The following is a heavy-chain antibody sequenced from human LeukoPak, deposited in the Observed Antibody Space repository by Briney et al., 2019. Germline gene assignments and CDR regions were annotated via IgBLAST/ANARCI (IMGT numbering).Heavy chain of an antibody. CDR2: IIPIFGTA. Sequence: SVKVSCKASGGTFSSYAISWLRQAPGQGLEWMGGIIPIFGTANYAQKFQGRVTITTDESTSTAYMELSSLRSEDTAVYYCARGGYSNYVGAYYYYMDVWGKGTTVTVSS. V-gene: IGHV1-69*05. D-gene: IGHD4-11*01. CDR1: GGTFSSYA. J-gene: IGHJ6*03. CDR3: ARGGYSNYVGAYYYYMDV.